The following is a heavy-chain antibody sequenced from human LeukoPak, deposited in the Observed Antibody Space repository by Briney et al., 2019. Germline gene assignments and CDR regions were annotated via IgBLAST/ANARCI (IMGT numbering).Heavy chain of an antibody. Sequence: GGSLRLSCAASGFTFSSYAMSWVRQAPGKGLEWVSAISGSGGSTYYADSVKGRFTISRDNSKNMLYLQMNSLRAEDTAVYYCARNLYYYDSSGYYYYWGQGTLVTVSS. CDR1: GFTFSSYA. CDR3: ARNLYYYDSSGYYYY. J-gene: IGHJ4*02. V-gene: IGHV3-23*01. CDR2: ISGSGGST. D-gene: IGHD3-22*01.